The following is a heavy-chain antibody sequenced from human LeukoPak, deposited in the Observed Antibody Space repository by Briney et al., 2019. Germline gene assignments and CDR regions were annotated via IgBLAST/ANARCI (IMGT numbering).Heavy chain of an antibody. CDR2: ISYDGSNK. D-gene: IGHD1-26*01. J-gene: IGHJ4*02. CDR3: ARDTKWEPKYYFDY. V-gene: IGHV3-30-3*01. Sequence: GGSLRLSCAASGFTFSSYAVHWVRQAPGKGLEWVAVISYDGSNKYYADSVKGRFTISRDNSKNTLYLQMNSLGAEDTAVYYCARDTKWEPKYYFDYWGQGTLVTVSS. CDR1: GFTFSSYA.